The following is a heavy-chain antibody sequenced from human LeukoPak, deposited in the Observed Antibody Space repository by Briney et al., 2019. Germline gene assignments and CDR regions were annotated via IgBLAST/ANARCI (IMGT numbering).Heavy chain of an antibody. CDR3: AKGAAITAKRGFDY. V-gene: IGHV3-33*06. CDR2: IWGDQRYK. Sequence: GTSLTLSCTASGFSLSNYGMHWVRRAPGKGLEWVAIIWGDQRYKHYADSVKGRFTISRDNSKNTLYLEMNSLRAEDTAVYYCAKGAAITAKRGFDYWGQGTLVTVSS. CDR1: GFSLSNYG. J-gene: IGHJ4*02. D-gene: IGHD1-14*01.